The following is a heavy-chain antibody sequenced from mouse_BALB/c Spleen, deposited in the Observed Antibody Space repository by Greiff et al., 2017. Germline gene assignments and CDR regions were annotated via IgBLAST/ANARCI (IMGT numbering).Heavy chain of an antibody. D-gene: IGHD2-2*01. V-gene: IGHV2-2-2*01. Sequence: QVQLQQSGPGLVQPSQSLSITCTVSGFSLTSYGVHWVRQSPGKGLEWLGVIWSGGSTDYNAAFISRLSISKDNSKSQVFFKMNSLQADDTAIYYCVRTGGYGYDVGPFDYWGQGTTLTVSS. CDR1: GFSLTSYG. CDR3: VRTGGYGYDVGPFDY. CDR2: IWSGGST. J-gene: IGHJ2*01.